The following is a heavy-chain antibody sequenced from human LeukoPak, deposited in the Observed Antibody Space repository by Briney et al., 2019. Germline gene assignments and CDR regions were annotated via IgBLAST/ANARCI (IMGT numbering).Heavy chain of an antibody. D-gene: IGHD3-10*01. Sequence: PSETLSLTCTVSGGSISGYYLSWIRQPAGKGLEWIGRVYGGGSTTYNPSLKSRVTMSVDTSKNQFSLKLSSVTAADTALYYCARDSGTTGEVKFDPWGQGTLITVSS. J-gene: IGHJ5*02. CDR3: ARDSGTTGEVKFDP. CDR1: GGSISGYY. CDR2: VYGGGST. V-gene: IGHV4-4*07.